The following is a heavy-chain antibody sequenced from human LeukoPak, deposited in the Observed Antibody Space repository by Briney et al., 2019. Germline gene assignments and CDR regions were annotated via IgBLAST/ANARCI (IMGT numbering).Heavy chain of an antibody. CDR1: GGSISSGDYY. V-gene: IGHV4-30-4*01. Sequence: PSQTLSLTCTVSGGSISSGDYYWSWIRQPPGKGLEWIGYIYYSGSTYYNPSLKSRVTISVDTSKNQFSLKLSSVTAADTAVYYCARDMGTRVWFGELPDPYWYFDLWGRGTLVTVSS. D-gene: IGHD3-10*01. CDR3: ARDMGTRVWFGELPDPYWYFDL. J-gene: IGHJ2*01. CDR2: IYYSGST.